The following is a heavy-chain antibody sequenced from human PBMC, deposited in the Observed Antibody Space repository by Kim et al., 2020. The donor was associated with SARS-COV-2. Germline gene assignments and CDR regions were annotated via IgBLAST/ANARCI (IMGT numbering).Heavy chain of an antibody. D-gene: IGHD6-13*01. CDR3: AGSSWYGGSFDY. V-gene: IGHV4-4*09. J-gene: IGHJ4*02. Sequence: NYNPSLKSRVTISVDTSKNQFSLKLSSVTAADTAVYYCAGSSWYGGSFDYWGQGTLVTVSS.